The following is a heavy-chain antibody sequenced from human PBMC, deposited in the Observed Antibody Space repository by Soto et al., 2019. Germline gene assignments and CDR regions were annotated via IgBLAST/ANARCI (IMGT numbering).Heavy chain of an antibody. J-gene: IGHJ4*01. CDR1: GYNFSSSG. CDR3: ARGHYFGSGSTD. V-gene: IGHV1-18*01. CDR2: ISGYNGNA. Sequence: ASVKVSCKASGYNFSSSGINWVRQAPGQGLEWMGWISGYNGNALYAREFRGRVTMTTDISAHTVYMELRSLRSDDTAVYYCARGHYFGSGSTDRGHGTLVTVSS. D-gene: IGHD3-10*01.